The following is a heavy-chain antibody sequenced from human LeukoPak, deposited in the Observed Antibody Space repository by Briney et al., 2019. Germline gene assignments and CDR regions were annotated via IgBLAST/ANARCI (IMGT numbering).Heavy chain of an antibody. CDR3: AKDRDYGASGYYFDY. Sequence: GRSLRLSCAASGFTFSNYGMHWVRQAPGKGLEWVAVLSSDGRNKYYADSVKGRFTISRDNSKNTLYLQMNSLRAEDTAVYFCAKDRDYGASGYYFDYWGQGTLVTVSS. V-gene: IGHV3-30*18. D-gene: IGHD4-17*01. CDR2: LSSDGRNK. J-gene: IGHJ4*02. CDR1: GFTFSNYG.